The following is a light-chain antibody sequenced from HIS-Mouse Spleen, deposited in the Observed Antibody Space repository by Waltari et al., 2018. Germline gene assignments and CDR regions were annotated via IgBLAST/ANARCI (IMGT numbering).Light chain of an antibody. CDR3: CSYAGSSWV. Sequence: QSALTQPASVSGSPGQSITISCTGTSRDVGSYNLVSWYQQHPGQAPKLMIYGGSKRHSGVSNRFSGSKSGNTASLTISGLQAEDEADYYCCSYAGSSWVFGGGTKLTVL. CDR2: GGS. CDR1: SRDVGSYNL. V-gene: IGLV2-23*01. J-gene: IGLJ3*02.